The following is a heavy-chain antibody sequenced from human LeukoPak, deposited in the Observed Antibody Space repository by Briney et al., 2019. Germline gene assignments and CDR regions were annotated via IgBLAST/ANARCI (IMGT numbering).Heavy chain of an antibody. CDR2: IYHSGST. Sequence: PSETLSLTCTVSGYSISSGYYWGWIRQPPGKGLEWIGSIYHSGSTYFNPSLKSRVTISVDTSKNQFSLKLSSVTAADTAVYYCARGGGFGELFSILLIDYWGQGTLVTVSS. J-gene: IGHJ4*02. V-gene: IGHV4-38-2*02. CDR1: GYSISSGYY. D-gene: IGHD3-10*01. CDR3: ARGGGFGELFSILLIDY.